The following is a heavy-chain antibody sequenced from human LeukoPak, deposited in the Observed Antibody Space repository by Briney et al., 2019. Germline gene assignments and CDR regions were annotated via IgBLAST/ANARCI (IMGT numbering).Heavy chain of an antibody. V-gene: IGHV4-59*08. CDR3: ARHVYSSSWYIYYYGMDV. CDR2: IYYSGST. CDR1: GGSISSYY. J-gene: IGHJ6*02. D-gene: IGHD6-13*01. Sequence: SETLSLTCTVSGGSISSYYWSWIRQPPGKGLEWIAYIYYSGSTNYNPSLKSRVTISVDTSKNQFSLKLNSVTAADTAAYYCARHVYSSSWYIYYYGMDVWGQGTTVTVSS.